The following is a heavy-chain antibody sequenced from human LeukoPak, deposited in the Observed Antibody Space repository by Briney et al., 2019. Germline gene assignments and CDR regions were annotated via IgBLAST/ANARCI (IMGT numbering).Heavy chain of an antibody. CDR3: AKDLYYYDSSGYYPFDY. V-gene: IGHV3-23*01. Sequence: GGSLRLSCAASGFTFSSYALSWVRQAPGKGLTWVSIISGGGGSTNYADSVKGRFTISRDNSKNTLYLQMNSLRADDTAVYYCAKDLYYYDSSGYYPFDYWGQGTLVTVSS. CDR2: ISGGGGST. CDR1: GFTFSSYA. J-gene: IGHJ4*02. D-gene: IGHD3-22*01.